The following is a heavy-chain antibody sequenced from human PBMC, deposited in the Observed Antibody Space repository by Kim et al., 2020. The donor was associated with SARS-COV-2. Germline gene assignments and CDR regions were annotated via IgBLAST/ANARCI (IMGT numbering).Heavy chain of an antibody. J-gene: IGHJ6*02. CDR1: GGSISSGGYY. CDR2: IYYSGST. V-gene: IGHV4-31*03. D-gene: IGHD5-18*01. CDR3: ARERLSPGYISVGMDV. Sequence: SETLSLTCTVSGGSISSGGYYWSWIRQHPGKGLEWIGYIYYSGSTYYNPSLKSRVTISVDTSKNQFSLKLSSVTAADTAVYYCARERLSPGYISVGMDVWGQGTTVTVSS.